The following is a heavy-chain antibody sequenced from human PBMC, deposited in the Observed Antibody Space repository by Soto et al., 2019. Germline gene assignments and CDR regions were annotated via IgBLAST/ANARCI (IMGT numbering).Heavy chain of an antibody. D-gene: IGHD1-26*01. V-gene: IGHV3-23*01. Sequence: GGSLRLSCAASGFTFSGFTFSSYAMTWVRQAPGKGLEWVSTISGTGVSTYYADSVKGRFTISRDNSKDTLYLRMNSLRAEDTAVYFCAREVVLTKWYFDNWGQGISVTVSS. CDR1: GFTFSGFTFSSYA. J-gene: IGHJ4*02. CDR3: AREVVLTKWYFDN. CDR2: ISGTGVST.